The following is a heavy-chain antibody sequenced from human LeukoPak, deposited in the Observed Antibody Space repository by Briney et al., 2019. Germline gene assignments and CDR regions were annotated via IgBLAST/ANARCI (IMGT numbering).Heavy chain of an antibody. CDR2: ITWNGGTI. D-gene: IGHD1-7*01. J-gene: IGHJ4*02. CDR3: ARLALRNYVLGY. V-gene: IGHV3-9*01. Sequence: GRSLRLSCAASGFSFDDFAMHWVRQAPGKGLEWVSGITWNGGTIDYADSVKGRFTISRDNAKNSLYLQMNSLRAEDTAVYYCARLALRNYVLGYWGQGTLVTVSS. CDR1: GFSFDDFA.